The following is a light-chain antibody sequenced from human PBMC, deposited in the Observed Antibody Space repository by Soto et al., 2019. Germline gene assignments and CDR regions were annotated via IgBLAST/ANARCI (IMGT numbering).Light chain of an antibody. CDR1: QSISSW. CDR2: DAS. Sequence: DIQMTQSSSTLSASVGDRVTITCRASQSISSWLAWYQQKPGKAPKLLIYDASSLESGVPSRFSGSGSGTEFTLTISSLQPEDFAIYYCQQYNRYLTFGQGTKVDIK. CDR3: QQYNRYLT. V-gene: IGKV1-5*01. J-gene: IGKJ1*01.